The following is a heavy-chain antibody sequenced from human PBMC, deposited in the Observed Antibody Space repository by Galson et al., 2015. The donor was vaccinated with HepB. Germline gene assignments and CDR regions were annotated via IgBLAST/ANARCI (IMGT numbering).Heavy chain of an antibody. CDR2: IWSDGRNE. J-gene: IGHJ6*02. CDR1: GFTFSYHG. V-gene: IGHV3-33*01. CDR3: ARDLGGVDGDGLDV. Sequence: SLRLSCAASGFTFSYHGMHWVRQAPGKGLEWVAVIWSDGRNEHYADSVKGRFTISRDNSKNTLYLQMNSLRDDDTAVYYCARDLGGVDGDGLDVWGQGSAATVSS. D-gene: IGHD5-24*01.